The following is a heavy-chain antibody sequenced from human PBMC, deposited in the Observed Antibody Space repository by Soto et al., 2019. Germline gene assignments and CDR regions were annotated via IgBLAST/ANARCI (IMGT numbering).Heavy chain of an antibody. J-gene: IGHJ5*02. CDR1: GGSISSGGYS. V-gene: IGHV4-30-2*01. Sequence: QLQLQESGSGLVKPSQTLSLTCAVSGGSISSGGYSWSWIRQPPGKGLEWIGYIYHSGSTYYNPSLXSXVXVXXDRSKTQFSLKLSSVTAADTAVYYCASVAYCGGDCQRGFAPWGQGPLVTVSS. CDR2: IYHSGST. CDR3: ASVAYCGGDCQRGFAP. D-gene: IGHD2-21*02.